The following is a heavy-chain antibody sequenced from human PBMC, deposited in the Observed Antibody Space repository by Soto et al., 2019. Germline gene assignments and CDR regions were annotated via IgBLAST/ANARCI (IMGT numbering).Heavy chain of an antibody. CDR1: IGSISSYY. J-gene: IGHJ3*02. Sequence: QVQLRASGPGLVKPSETLSLTCTVSIGSISSYYWSWIRQPPGKGLEWIGYIYYSGSTNYNPSLKXXVXXSVDTSKNQFSLKLSSMTAADTAVYYCASQYGDYVRGAFDIWGQGTMVTVSS. V-gene: IGHV4-59*01. D-gene: IGHD4-17*01. CDR3: ASQYGDYVRGAFDI. CDR2: IYYSGST.